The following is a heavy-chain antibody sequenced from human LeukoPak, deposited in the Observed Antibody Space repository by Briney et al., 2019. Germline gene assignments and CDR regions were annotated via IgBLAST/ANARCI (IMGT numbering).Heavy chain of an antibody. D-gene: IGHD3-16*02. Sequence: SETLSLTCAVYGGSFSGYYWSWIRQPPGKGLEWIGEINHSGSTNYNPSLKSRVTISVDTSENQFSLKLSSVTAADTAVYYCARETNRSPDYWGQGNLVTVSS. V-gene: IGHV4-34*01. CDR3: ARETNRSPDY. CDR2: INHSGST. CDR1: GGSFSGYY. J-gene: IGHJ4*02.